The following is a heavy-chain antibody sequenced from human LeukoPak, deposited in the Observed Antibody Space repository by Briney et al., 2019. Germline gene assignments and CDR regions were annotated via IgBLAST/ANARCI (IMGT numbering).Heavy chain of an antibody. Sequence: PGGSLRLSCAASGFTVSNNYMSWVRQAPGKGLQWVSVIYSGDSTYYADPVKGRFTISRDYSKNTLYLQMNSLSADDTAVYYCAGATIVARLDYWGQGTLVTVSS. V-gene: IGHV3-66*01. CDR2: IYSGDST. CDR3: AGATIVARLDY. J-gene: IGHJ4*02. D-gene: IGHD5-12*01. CDR1: GFTVSNNY.